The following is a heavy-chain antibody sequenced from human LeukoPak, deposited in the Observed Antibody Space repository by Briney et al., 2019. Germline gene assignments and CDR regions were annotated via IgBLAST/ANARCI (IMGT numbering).Heavy chain of an antibody. CDR2: INHSGST. CDR1: GGSFSGYY. J-gene: IGHJ6*03. V-gene: IGHV4-34*01. CDR3: ARLRRDTRGLFVYYYYYMDV. D-gene: IGHD1-26*01. Sequence: PSETLSLTCAVYGGSFSGYYWSWIRQPPGKGLEWIGEINHSGSTNYNPSLKSRVTISVDTSKNQFSLKLSSVTAADTAVYYCARLRRDTRGLFVYYYYYMDVWGKGTTVTISS.